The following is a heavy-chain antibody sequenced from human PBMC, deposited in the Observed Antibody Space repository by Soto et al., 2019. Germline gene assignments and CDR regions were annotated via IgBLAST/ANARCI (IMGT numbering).Heavy chain of an antibody. J-gene: IGHJ4*02. Sequence: QVQLQESGPGLVKPSGTLSLTCAVSGGSISSSNWWSWVRQPPGKGLEWFGEIYHRGSTNYTPSLKRRVTTSVDKAKNQFSLTLSSVTAADTAVYYCARTQYSYGPDYWAQGTLVTVSS. CDR2: IYHRGST. V-gene: IGHV4-4*02. D-gene: IGHD5-18*01. CDR3: ARTQYSYGPDY. CDR1: GGSISSSNW.